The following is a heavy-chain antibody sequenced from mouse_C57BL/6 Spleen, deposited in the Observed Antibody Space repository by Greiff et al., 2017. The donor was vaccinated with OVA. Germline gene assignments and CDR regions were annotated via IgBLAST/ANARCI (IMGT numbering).Heavy chain of an antibody. CDR1: GFTFSSYT. V-gene: IGHV5-9*01. J-gene: IGHJ2*01. CDR3: ARGVLGRDYFDY. CDR2: ISGGGGNT. Sequence: EVKLVESGGGLVKPGGSLKLSCAASGFTFSSYTMSWVRQTPEKRLEWVATISGGGGNTYYPDSVKGRFTISRDNAKNPLYLQMSSLRSEDTALDYCARGVLGRDYFDYWGQGTTLTVSS. D-gene: IGHD4-1*01.